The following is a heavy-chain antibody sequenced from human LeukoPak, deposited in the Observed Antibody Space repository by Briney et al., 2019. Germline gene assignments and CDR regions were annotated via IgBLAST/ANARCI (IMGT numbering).Heavy chain of an antibody. D-gene: IGHD6-13*01. Sequence: PGGSLRLSCAASGFTLRPYGMHWVRQAPGKGLEWVAVISYEGGTQHYADSVKGRFIISRDNPRNTLYLQMNILRTEDTAVYYCAKEGTPQGSTCYDFWGQGTQVIVSS. CDR2: ISYEGGTQ. CDR3: AKEGTPQGSTCYDF. J-gene: IGHJ4*02. V-gene: IGHV3-30*18. CDR1: GFTLRPYG.